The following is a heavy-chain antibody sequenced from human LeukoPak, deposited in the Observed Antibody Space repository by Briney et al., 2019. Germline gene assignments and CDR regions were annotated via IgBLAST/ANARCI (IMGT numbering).Heavy chain of an antibody. CDR1: GFTFSSYS. J-gene: IGHJ4*02. CDR3: ARDLGYCSSTSCQYYFDY. D-gene: IGHD2-2*01. Sequence: GGSLRLSCAASGFTFSSYSMNWVRQAPGKGLEWVSSISSSSSYIYYADSVKGRFTISRDNAKNSLYLQMNSLRAEDTAVYYCARDLGYCSSTSCQYYFDYWGQGTLVTVSS. V-gene: IGHV3-21*01. CDR2: ISSSSSYI.